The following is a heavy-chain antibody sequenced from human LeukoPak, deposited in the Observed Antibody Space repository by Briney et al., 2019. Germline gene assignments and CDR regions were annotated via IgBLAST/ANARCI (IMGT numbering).Heavy chain of an antibody. CDR2: IYYSGST. CDR1: GGSISSYY. V-gene: IGHV4-59*08. J-gene: IGHJ4*02. D-gene: IGHD3-22*01. CDR3: ASSYYYDSSGAFDY. Sequence: SETLSLACTVSGGSISSYYWSWIRQPPGKGLEWIGYIYYSGSTNYNPSLKSRVTISVDTSKNQFSLKLSSVTAADTAVYYCASSYYYDSSGAFDYWGQGTLVTVSS.